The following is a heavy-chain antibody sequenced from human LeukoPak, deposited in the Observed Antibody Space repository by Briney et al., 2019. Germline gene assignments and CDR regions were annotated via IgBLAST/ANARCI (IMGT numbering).Heavy chain of an antibody. CDR3: ARRGGVPAALGGMDV. Sequence: PSETLSLTCSVSGGAIGSDGYYWNWIRQHPGKGLEWIGYIYYSGSASYNPSLKSRVTISVDTSKNQFSLKLSSVTAADTAVYYCARRGGVPAALGGMDVWGQGTTVTVSS. CDR1: GGAIGSDGYY. V-gene: IGHV4-31*03. CDR2: IYYSGSA. J-gene: IGHJ6*02. D-gene: IGHD2-2*01.